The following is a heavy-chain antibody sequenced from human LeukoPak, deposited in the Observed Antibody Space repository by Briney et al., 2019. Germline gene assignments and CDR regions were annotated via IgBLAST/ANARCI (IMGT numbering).Heavy chain of an antibody. J-gene: IGHJ4*02. Sequence: GRSLRLSCAASGFTFDDYAMHWVRQAPGKGLEWVSGISWNSGSIGYADSVKGRFTISRDNAKNSLYLQMNSLRAEDTALYYCAKVRSSSWFNYFDYWGQGTLVTVPS. D-gene: IGHD6-13*01. CDR1: GFTFDDYA. V-gene: IGHV3-9*01. CDR2: ISWNSGSI. CDR3: AKVRSSSWFNYFDY.